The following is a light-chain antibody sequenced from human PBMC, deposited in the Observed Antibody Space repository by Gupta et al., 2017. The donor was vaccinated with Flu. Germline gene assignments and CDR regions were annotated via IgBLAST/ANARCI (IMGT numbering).Light chain of an antibody. Sequence: KVTISCSAVTSNLGSNCVFWYQPLPGPAPKILIYEDERRPSGIPDRVSASKSATSATLDITGLQAGDEADYYCGTWDNSLSTWVFGGGTKLTVL. CDR2: EDE. J-gene: IGLJ3*02. CDR1: TSNLGSNC. CDR3: GTWDNSLSTWV. V-gene: IGLV1-51*02.